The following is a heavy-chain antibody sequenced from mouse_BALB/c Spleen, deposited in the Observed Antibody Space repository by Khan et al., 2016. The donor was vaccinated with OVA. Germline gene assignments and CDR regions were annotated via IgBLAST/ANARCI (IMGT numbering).Heavy chain of an antibody. J-gene: IGHJ3*01. V-gene: IGHV1S81*02. CDR3: ARSTMITTEFIY. Sequence: VQLKASGAELVKPGASVQLSCKASVYTFSSYWMLWVKQRPGQGLQWIGEINPSNGRTNYNEKFKNKATLTVDTSSSTASMQLSSLTSEDSSVYYCARSTMITTEFIYWGQGTLVTVSA. D-gene: IGHD2-4*01. CDR2: INPSNGRT. CDR1: VYTFSSYW.